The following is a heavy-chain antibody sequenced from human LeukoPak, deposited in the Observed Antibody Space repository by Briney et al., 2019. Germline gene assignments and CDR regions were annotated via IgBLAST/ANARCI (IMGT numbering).Heavy chain of an antibody. Sequence: GGSLRLSCAASGFTFSSYSMNWVRQAPGKGLEWVSSISSSSSYIYYADSVKGRFTISRDNAKNSLYLQMNSLRAEDTAVYYCARDLIIGSSSFVYWGQGTLVTVSS. CDR3: ARDLIIGSSSFVY. J-gene: IGHJ4*02. D-gene: IGHD6-6*01. V-gene: IGHV3-21*01. CDR2: ISSSSSYI. CDR1: GFTFSSYS.